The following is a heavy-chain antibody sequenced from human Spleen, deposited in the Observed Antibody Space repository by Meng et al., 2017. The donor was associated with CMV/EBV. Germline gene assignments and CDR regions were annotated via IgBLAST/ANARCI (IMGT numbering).Heavy chain of an antibody. CDR3: ASGDGYNHNFDS. CDR1: GGTFNIYS. D-gene: IGHD5-24*01. V-gene: IGHV1-69*05. CDR2: IIPIFGAP. J-gene: IGHJ4*02. Sequence: CKAPGGTFNIYSIGWVRQAPGQGLEWMGRIIPIFGAPNYAQDFQGRVTITTDDSKTTAYMELSTLTSEDTAVYYCASGDGYNHNFDSWGQGTLVTVSS.